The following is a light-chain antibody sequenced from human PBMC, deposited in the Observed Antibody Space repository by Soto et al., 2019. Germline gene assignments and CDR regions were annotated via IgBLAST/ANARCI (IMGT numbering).Light chain of an antibody. CDR1: QKVSSSY. Sequence: EIALTQSPGTLSLSPRQRANLSCRASQKVSSSYLAWYQQKPGQAPRLVIYGASRMATGIPDRFSSTGSGTDLTLTISRLEPEDVAVYYCEQYGSPPPYNFGQGINL. CDR2: GAS. CDR3: EQYGSPPPYN. J-gene: IGKJ2*01. V-gene: IGKV3-20*01.